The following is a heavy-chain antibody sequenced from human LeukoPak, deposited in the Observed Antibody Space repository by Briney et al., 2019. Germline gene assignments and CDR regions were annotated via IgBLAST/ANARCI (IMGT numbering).Heavy chain of an antibody. D-gene: IGHD6-13*01. Sequence: GGSLRLSCAASGFSFNEYAIHWVRQAPGKGLEWVAGISWNSASIGYADSVKGRFTISRDNAKNSVYLQVDSLRTEDMALYYCARGSRIAAAFYYYYMDVWGKGTTVTVSS. CDR3: ARGSRIAAAFYYYYMDV. V-gene: IGHV3-9*03. J-gene: IGHJ6*03. CDR2: ISWNSASI. CDR1: GFSFNEYA.